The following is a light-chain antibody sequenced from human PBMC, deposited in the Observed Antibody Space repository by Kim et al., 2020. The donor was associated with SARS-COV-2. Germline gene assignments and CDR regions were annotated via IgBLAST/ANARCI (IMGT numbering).Light chain of an antibody. V-gene: IGLV3-19*01. CDR1: SLRTYY. CDR2: GKN. J-gene: IGLJ2*01. Sequence: ALGQTVRITCQGDSLRTYYASWYQQKPGQAPVLVIYGKNNRPSGIPDRFSGSTSRNTASLTITGAQAKDEAVYYCNSRDTSGNHLVFGGGTKLTVL. CDR3: NSRDTSGNHLV.